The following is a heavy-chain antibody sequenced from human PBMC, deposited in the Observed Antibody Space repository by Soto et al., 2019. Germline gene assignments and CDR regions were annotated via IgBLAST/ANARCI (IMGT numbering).Heavy chain of an antibody. Sequence: QVQLVQSGAEVKPPGASVKVACKASGYPFTTYYIHWVRQAPGHGPEWMGIINPSADSSTSGGTASYAQKFQGRVTLTRDTSASTVYMELSSLASEDTAIYYCARDANYALTFHYYGMDVWGQGTTVTVSS. D-gene: IGHD1-7*01. CDR2: INPSADSSTSGGTA. V-gene: IGHV1-46*01. J-gene: IGHJ6*02. CDR3: ARDANYALTFHYYGMDV. CDR1: GYPFTTYY.